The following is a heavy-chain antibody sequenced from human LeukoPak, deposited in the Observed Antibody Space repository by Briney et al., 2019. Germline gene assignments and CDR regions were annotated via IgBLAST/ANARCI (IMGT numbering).Heavy chain of an antibody. CDR1: GFTFGIYG. Sequence: PRGSLRLSCVVSGFTFGIYGMSWVRQAPGKGLEWVSLISGSGGSTYYADSVKGRFTISRDNSKNTLYLQMNSLRVEDTAIYYCAKDDYGDSYNWFDPWGQGTLVTVSS. CDR3: AKDDYGDSYNWFDP. CDR2: ISGSGGST. D-gene: IGHD4-17*01. V-gene: IGHV3-23*01. J-gene: IGHJ5*02.